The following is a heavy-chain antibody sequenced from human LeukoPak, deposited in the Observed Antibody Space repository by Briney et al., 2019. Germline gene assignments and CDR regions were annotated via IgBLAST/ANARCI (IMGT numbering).Heavy chain of an antibody. D-gene: IGHD1-1*01. CDR3: AKYAYDWNAPDGFDM. CDR2: ISSDGSRK. J-gene: IGHJ3*02. V-gene: IGHV3-30*18. Sequence: GKSLRLSCRASRFSFRDYDMHWVRQAPGKGLEWVAVISSDGSRKHYGDSVKGRFIISRDNSESTLFLQMNSLRTDDTSVYFCAKYAYDWNAPDGFDMWGQGTMDIVSS. CDR1: RFSFRDYD.